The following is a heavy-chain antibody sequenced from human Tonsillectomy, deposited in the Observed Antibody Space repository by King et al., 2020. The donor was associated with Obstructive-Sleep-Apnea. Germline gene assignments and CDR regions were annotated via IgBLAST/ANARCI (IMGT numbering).Heavy chain of an antibody. Sequence: QLQESGPGLVKPSQTLSLTCTVSGGSISSGDYYWCWIRQPPGKGLEWIGYIYYRGSTYYNPSLKSRVTISVVTSKNQFSLKLSSVTAADTAVYYCARGRSSSWYGEERTEAVDYWGQGTLVTVSS. V-gene: IGHV4-30-4*01. D-gene: IGHD6-13*01. CDR2: IYYRGST. CDR1: GGSISSGDYY. J-gene: IGHJ4*02. CDR3: ARGRSSSWYGEERTEAVDY.